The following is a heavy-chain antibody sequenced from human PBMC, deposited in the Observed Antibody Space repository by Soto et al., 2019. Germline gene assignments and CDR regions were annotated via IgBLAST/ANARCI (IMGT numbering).Heavy chain of an antibody. V-gene: IGHV1-24*01. CDR2: FDPEDGET. CDR3: AVGPARASSGLIDS. D-gene: IGHD3-22*01. J-gene: IGHJ4*02. CDR1: GYTLTKLS. Sequence: ASVKVSCKVSGYTLTKLSMHWVRQAPGKGLEWMGGFDPEDGETIYAQAFQGRLTMTEDTSRDTAYMELSSLRSEDTAVYYCAVGPARASSGLIDSWGQGTLVTV.